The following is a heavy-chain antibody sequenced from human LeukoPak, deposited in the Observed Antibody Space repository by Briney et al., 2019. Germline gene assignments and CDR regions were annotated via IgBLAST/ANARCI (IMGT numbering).Heavy chain of an antibody. CDR1: GGSISSGGYS. J-gene: IGHJ4*02. D-gene: IGHD6-13*01. CDR3: ARESIAAAGTEDY. CDR2: IYYSGST. V-gene: IGHV4-30-4*07. Sequence: TSQTLSLTCAVSGGSISSGGYSWSWIRQPPGKGLEWIGYIYYSGSTYYNPSLKSRVTISVDTSKNQFSLKLSSVTAADTAVYYCARESIAAAGTEDYWGQGTLVTVSS.